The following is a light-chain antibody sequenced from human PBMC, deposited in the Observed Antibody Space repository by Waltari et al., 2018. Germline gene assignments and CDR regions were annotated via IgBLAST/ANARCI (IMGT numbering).Light chain of an antibody. V-gene: IGKV3-15*01. J-gene: IGKJ1*01. CDR3: QQFNDWPRT. CDR1: QSISIN. CDR2: EAS. Sequence: EVVMTQSPATLSVSQGERATLSCRASQSISINMVWYQQRPGQAPRFLIYEASMRATDIPARFSGIGSGTEFTLTISSVQSEDAAVYYCQQFNDWPRTFGQGTKVEIK.